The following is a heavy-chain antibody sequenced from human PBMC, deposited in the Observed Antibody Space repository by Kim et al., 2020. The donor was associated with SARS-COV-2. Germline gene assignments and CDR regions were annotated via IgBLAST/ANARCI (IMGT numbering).Heavy chain of an antibody. Sequence: ADSVTGRFTISRDNSKNTLYLQMNSLRAEDTALYYCAKGSSSSCYSAFAYWGQGTLVTVSS. D-gene: IGHD2-15*01. CDR3: AKGSSSSCYSAFAY. J-gene: IGHJ4*02. V-gene: IGHV3-23*01.